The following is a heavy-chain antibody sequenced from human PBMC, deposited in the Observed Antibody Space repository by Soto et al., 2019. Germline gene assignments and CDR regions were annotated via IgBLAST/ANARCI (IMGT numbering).Heavy chain of an antibody. CDR3: AAVRSTYYYDSSGYYYAGFDY. D-gene: IGHD3-22*01. J-gene: IGHJ4*02. CDR1: GGTFSSYA. Sequence: QVQLVQSEAEVKKPGSSVKVSCKASGGTFSSYAISWVRQAPGQGLEWMGGIIPIFGTANYAQKFQGRVTITADESTSTAYMELSSLRSEDTAVYYCAAVRSTYYYDSSGYYYAGFDYWGQGTLVTVSS. V-gene: IGHV1-69*01. CDR2: IIPIFGTA.